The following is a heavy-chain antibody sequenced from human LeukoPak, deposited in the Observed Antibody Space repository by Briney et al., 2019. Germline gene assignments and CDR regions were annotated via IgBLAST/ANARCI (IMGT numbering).Heavy chain of an antibody. J-gene: IGHJ5*02. D-gene: IGHD3-10*01. CDR1: GYTFTSYG. Sequence: ASVKVSRKASGYTFTSYGISWVRQAPGQGLEWMGWISAYNGNTNYAQKLQGRVTMTTDTSTSTAYMELRSLRSDDTAVYYCARGITMVRGVDHNWFDPWGQGTLVTVSS. CDR2: ISAYNGNT. CDR3: ARGITMVRGVDHNWFDP. V-gene: IGHV1-18*04.